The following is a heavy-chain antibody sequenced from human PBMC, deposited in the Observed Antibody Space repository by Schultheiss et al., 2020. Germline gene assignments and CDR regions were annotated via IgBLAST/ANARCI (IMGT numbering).Heavy chain of an antibody. D-gene: IGHD3-10*01. Sequence: GGSLRLSCAASGFTFSSYWMHWVRQAPGKGLEYVSAISSNGGSTYYADSVKGRFTISRDNSKNTLYLQMNSLRAEDTAVYYCARDMVRGVIFDYWGQGTLVNGYS. V-gene: IGHV3-64*04. CDR3: ARDMVRGVIFDY. CDR1: GFTFSSYW. CDR2: ISSNGGST. J-gene: IGHJ4*02.